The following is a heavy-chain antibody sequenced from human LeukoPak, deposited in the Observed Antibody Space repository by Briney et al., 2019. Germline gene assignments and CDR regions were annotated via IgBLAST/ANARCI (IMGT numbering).Heavy chain of an antibody. CDR2: INPDGSIA. J-gene: IGHJ4*02. V-gene: IGHV3-74*01. CDR3: ASDFTGYNDY. Sequence: GGSLRLSCAASGFTLSTYWTHWVRQAPGKGLVWVSRINPDGSIASYADSVKGRFTISRDHAENTLYLQMNSLRADDTAVYHCASDFTGYNDYWGQGTLVTVSS. CDR1: GFTLSTYW. D-gene: IGHD5-24*01.